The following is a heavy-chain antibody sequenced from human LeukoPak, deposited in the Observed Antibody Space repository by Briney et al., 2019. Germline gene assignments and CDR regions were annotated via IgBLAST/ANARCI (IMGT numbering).Heavy chain of an antibody. D-gene: IGHD5-18*01. CDR1: GFTFSSYA. J-gene: IGHJ4*02. CDR2: ISGSGGST. Sequence: GGSLRLPCAASGFTFSSYAMSWVRQAPGKGLEWVSAISGSGGSTYYADSVKGRFTISRDNSKNTLYLQMNSLRVEDTAVYYCAKGANSYGLGYFDYWGQGTLVTVSS. V-gene: IGHV3-23*01. CDR3: AKGANSYGLGYFDY.